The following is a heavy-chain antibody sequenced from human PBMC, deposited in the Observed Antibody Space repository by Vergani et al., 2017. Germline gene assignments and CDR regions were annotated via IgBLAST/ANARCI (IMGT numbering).Heavy chain of an antibody. CDR1: GFTFQAFA. V-gene: IGHV3-9*01. D-gene: IGHD6-25*01. Sequence: VEAGGGLVQPGGSLRLSCTASGFTFQAFAFHWVRQVSGRGLEWVSGMDRNYGVKNGNSFEGRFSISRDNAKKAVFLQMNNLRHEDTALYYCVKVLLLPKEAAGGAFDVWGQGTKVTVYS. J-gene: IGHJ3*01. CDR2: MDRNYGVK. CDR3: VKVLLLPKEAAGGAFDV.